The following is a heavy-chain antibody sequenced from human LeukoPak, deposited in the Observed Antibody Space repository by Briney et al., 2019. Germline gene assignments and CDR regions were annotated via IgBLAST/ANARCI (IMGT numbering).Heavy chain of an antibody. CDR1: GFTFSSYA. CDR3: AKDPHSPYCSGGSCYSDY. J-gene: IGHJ4*02. V-gene: IGHV3-23*01. Sequence: GGSLRLSCAASGFTFSSYAMRWVRQAPGKGLEWVSAISGSGGSTYYADSVKGRFTISRDNSKNTLYLQMNSLRAEDTAVYYCAKDPHSPYCSGGSCYSDYWGQGTLVTVSS. CDR2: ISGSGGST. D-gene: IGHD2-15*01.